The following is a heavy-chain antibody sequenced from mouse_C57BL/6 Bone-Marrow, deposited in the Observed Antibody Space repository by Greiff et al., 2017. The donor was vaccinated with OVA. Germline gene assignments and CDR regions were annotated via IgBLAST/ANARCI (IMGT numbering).Heavy chain of an antibody. CDR1: GYTFTSYW. J-gene: IGHJ4*01. V-gene: IGHV1-69*01. CDR3: ARRALIWDFYAMDY. Sequence: QVQLQQPGAELVMPGASVKLSCKASGYTFTSYWMHWVKQRPGQGLEWIGEIDPSDSYTNYNQKFKGKSTLTVDKSSSPAYMQLSSLTSEDSAVYDCARRALIWDFYAMDYWGQGTSVTVSS. D-gene: IGHD4-1*01. CDR2: IDPSDSYT.